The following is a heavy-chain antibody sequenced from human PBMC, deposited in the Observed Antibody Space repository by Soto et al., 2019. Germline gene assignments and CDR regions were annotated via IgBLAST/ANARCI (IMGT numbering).Heavy chain of an antibody. CDR1: GGTFSSYA. CDR2: IIPIFGTA. Sequence: GASVKVSCKASGGTFSSYAISWVRQAPGQGLEWMGGIIPIFGTATYAQKFQGRVTIAADESTSPAYIELSSLRSEDPAVYYCARFGSSSLSYYYGMDVWGQGTTVTVSS. D-gene: IGHD6-6*01. CDR3: ARFGSSSLSYYYGMDV. J-gene: IGHJ6*02. V-gene: IGHV1-69*13.